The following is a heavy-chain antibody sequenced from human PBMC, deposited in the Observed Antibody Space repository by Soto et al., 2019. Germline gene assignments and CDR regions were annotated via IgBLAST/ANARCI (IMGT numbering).Heavy chain of an antibody. J-gene: IGHJ4*02. Sequence: EASLRLSRAASGFTFSSYAMLWVRQAPGKGLDWFSASSGSGGITYYADSVKGRVTISRDNSKKTLYLQVNSLRAEGTAVYYCAKDIGGPHWGPATLVTV. CDR3: AKDIGGPH. V-gene: IGHV3-23*01. CDR1: GFTFSSYA. CDR2: SSGSGGIT. D-gene: IGHD3-3*01.